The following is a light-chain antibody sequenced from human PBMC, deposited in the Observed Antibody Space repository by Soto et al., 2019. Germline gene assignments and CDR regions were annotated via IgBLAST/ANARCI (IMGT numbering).Light chain of an antibody. CDR2: SNN. J-gene: IGLJ2*01. CDR3: AAWDDSLNGHVV. Sequence: QSVLTQPPSASGTPGQRVTISCSGGSSNIGSNTVNWYQQLPGTAPKLLINSNNQRPSGVPDRFSGSKSGTSASLAISGLQSEDEADYYCAAWDDSLNGHVVFGGGTKVTIL. V-gene: IGLV1-44*01. CDR1: SSNIGSNT.